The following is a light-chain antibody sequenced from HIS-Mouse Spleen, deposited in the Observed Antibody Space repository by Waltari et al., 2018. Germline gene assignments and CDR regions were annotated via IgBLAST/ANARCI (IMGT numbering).Light chain of an antibody. CDR2: GKN. CDR3: NSRDSSGNHLSV. V-gene: IGLV3-19*01. Sequence: SSELTQDPAVSVALGQTVRITCQGDSLISSYASWYQQKPGQAPVLVIYGKNTRPSGIPDRFSGSSSGNTASLTIPGAQAEDDADYYCNSRDSSGNHLSVFGTGTKVTVL. J-gene: IGLJ1*01. CDR1: SLISSY.